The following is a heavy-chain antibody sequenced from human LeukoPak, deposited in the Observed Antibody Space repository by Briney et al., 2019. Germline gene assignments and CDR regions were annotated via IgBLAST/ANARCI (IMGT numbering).Heavy chain of an antibody. CDR1: GASISSCTYY. Sequence: SQTLSLTCTVSGASISSCTYYWSWIRQHPGKGLEWIGYIYYNRSIYYNPPLNSRVTISVDTSKNQFSLKLSSVTAADTAVYYCARDLLDTAMVHYWYFDLWGRGTLVTVSS. D-gene: IGHD5-18*01. CDR3: ARDLLDTAMVHYWYFDL. V-gene: IGHV4-31*03. CDR2: IYYNRSI. J-gene: IGHJ2*01.